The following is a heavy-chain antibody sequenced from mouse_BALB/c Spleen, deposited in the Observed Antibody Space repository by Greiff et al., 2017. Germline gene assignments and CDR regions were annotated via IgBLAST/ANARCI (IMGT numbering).Heavy chain of an antibody. CDR3: ARSHHELDY. CDR2: INPSTGYT. Sequence: QVQLKQSGADLAKPGASVKMSCKASGYTFTSYWMHWVNQRPGQGLEWIGYINPSTGYTDYNQKFKDKATLTADKSSSTAYMQLSSLTSEDSAVYYCARSHHELDYWGQGTLVTVSA. V-gene: IGHV1-7*01. CDR1: GYTFTSYW. J-gene: IGHJ3*01.